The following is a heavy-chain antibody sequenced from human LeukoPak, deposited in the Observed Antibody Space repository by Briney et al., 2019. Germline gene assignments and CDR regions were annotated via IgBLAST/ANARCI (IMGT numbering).Heavy chain of an antibody. D-gene: IGHD3-10*01. CDR1: GGSISSSIYY. J-gene: IGHJ4*02. CDR3: ARRLGGSGSYYY. CDR2: IYYSGST. Sequence: SETLSLTCSVSGGSISSSIYYWGWIRQPPGKGLEWIGSIYYSGSTYYNPSLKSRVTISVDTSKNQFSLRLRSVTAADTAVYYCARRLGGSGSYYYWGQGTLVTVSS. V-gene: IGHV4-39*01.